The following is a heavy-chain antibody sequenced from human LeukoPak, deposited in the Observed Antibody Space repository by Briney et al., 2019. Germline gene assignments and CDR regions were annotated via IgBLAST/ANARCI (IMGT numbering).Heavy chain of an antibody. J-gene: IGHJ6*03. CDR1: GGTFSSYA. Sequence: GASVKVSCKASGGTFSSYAISWVRQAPGQGLEWMGGIIPIFGTANYAQKFQGRVTITADKSTSTAYMELSSLRSEDTAVYYCARLPYRSGSLSYYYYYYMDVWGKGTTVTVSS. D-gene: IGHD3-10*01. V-gene: IGHV1-69*06. CDR2: IIPIFGTA. CDR3: ARLPYRSGSLSYYYYYYMDV.